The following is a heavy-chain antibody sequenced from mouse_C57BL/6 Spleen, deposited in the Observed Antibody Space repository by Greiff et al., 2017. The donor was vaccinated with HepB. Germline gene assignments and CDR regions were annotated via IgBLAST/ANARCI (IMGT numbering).Heavy chain of an antibody. CDR3: ARGYDSYGDTDALDY. Sequence: EVNLVESGGGLVKPGGSLKLSCAVSGFSFSDYGMYWFRQAFEKGLVWFAYISSCSSTNYYAETVKGRITISRDIAKNTLFLQMTSLRSEDTAKYYGARGYDSYGDTDALDYWGQGTSVTVSS. CDR2: ISSCSSTN. D-gene: IGHD2-12*01. J-gene: IGHJ4*01. V-gene: IGHV5-17*01. CDR1: GFSFSDYG.